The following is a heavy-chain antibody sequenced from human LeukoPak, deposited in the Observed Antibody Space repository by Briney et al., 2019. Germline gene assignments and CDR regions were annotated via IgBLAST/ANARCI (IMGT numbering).Heavy chain of an antibody. CDR2: IIPIFGTA. V-gene: IGHV1-69*13. Sequence: ASVKVSCKASGGTFSSYAISWVRQAPGQGLEWMGGIIPIFGTANYAQKFQGRVTITADESTSTAYMELSSLRSEDTAVYYCARDQYSSGYSYYMDVWGKGTTVTVSS. D-gene: IGHD3-22*01. CDR1: GGTFSSYA. CDR3: ARDQYSSGYSYYMDV. J-gene: IGHJ6*03.